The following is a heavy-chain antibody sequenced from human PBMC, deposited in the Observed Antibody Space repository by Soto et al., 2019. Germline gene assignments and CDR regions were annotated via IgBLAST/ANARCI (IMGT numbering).Heavy chain of an antibody. J-gene: IGHJ4*02. CDR2: ISGSGGST. CDR1: GFTFRSYA. D-gene: IGHD1-26*01. CDR3: ANGAEVGTFDY. Sequence: RLSCAGSGFTFRSYAMNWVRQAPGKGLEWVSGISGSGGSTYYADSVKGRFTISRDNSKNTLYLQMNSLRSEDTAIYYCANGAEVGTFDYWGQGTPVTVYS. V-gene: IGHV3-23*01.